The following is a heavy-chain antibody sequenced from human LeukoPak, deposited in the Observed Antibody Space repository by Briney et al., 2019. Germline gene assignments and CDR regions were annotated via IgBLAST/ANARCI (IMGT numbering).Heavy chain of an antibody. CDR1: GFTFSSYV. CDR3: ARDFDLYFDY. V-gene: IGHV3-33*01. CDR2: IWYDGSKE. Sequence: GGSLRLSCAASGFTFSSYVMHWVRQAPGKGLEWVAVIWYDGSKEYYAGSVKGRFTISRDSSKNTLYLQMNSLRAEDTAVYYCARDFDLYFDYWGQGTLVTVSS. J-gene: IGHJ4*02. D-gene: IGHD3-9*01.